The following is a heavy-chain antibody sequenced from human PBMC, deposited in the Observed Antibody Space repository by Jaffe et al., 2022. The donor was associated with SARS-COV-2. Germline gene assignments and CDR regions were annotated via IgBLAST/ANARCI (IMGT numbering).Heavy chain of an antibody. CDR2: ISWNSGSI. CDR1: GFTFDDYA. CDR3: AKASMRYGDYDLYYFDY. V-gene: IGHV3-9*01. D-gene: IGHD4-17*01. J-gene: IGHJ4*02. Sequence: EVQLVESGGGLVQPGRSLRLSCAASGFTFDDYAMHWVRQAPGKGLEWVSGISWNSGSIGYADSVKGRFTISRDNAKNSLYLQMNSLRAEDTALYYCAKASMRYGDYDLYYFDYWGQGTLVTVSS.